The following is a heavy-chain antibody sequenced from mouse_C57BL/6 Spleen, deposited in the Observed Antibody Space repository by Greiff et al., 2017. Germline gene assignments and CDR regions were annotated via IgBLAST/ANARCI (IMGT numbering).Heavy chain of an antibody. V-gene: IGHV14-2*01. Sequence: FQLQQSGAELVKPGASVTLSCTASGFNIKDYYMHWVKQRTEQGLEWIGRIDPEDGETKYAPKFQGKATLTADTSSNTAYLQLSSLTSEDTAVYYCARVPHYYGRSPYYLDYWGQGTTLTVSS. CDR3: ARVPHYYGRSPYYLDY. CDR1: GFNIKDYY. D-gene: IGHD1-1*01. CDR2: IDPEDGET. J-gene: IGHJ2*01.